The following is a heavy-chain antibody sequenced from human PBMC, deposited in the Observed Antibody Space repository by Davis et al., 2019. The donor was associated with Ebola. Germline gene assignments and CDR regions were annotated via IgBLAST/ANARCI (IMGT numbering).Heavy chain of an antibody. D-gene: IGHD3-22*01. Sequence: PGGSLRLSCKGSGYSFTSYWIGWVRQMPGKGLEWMGIIYPGDSDTRYSPSFQGQVTISADKSISTAYLQWSSRKASDTAIYYCARRDYDTDWYFDLWGRGTLVTVSS. J-gene: IGHJ2*01. CDR2: IYPGDSDT. V-gene: IGHV5-51*01. CDR3: ARRDYDTDWYFDL. CDR1: GYSFTSYW.